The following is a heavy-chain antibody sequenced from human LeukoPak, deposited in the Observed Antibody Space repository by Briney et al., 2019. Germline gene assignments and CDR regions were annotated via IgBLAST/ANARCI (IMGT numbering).Heavy chain of an antibody. CDR1: GFTFRRYA. V-gene: IGHV3-7*01. Sequence: GGSLRLSCAASGFTFRRYAMSWVRQAPGKGLEWVANINQDGTDKYYVDSVKGRFTISRDNAKNSLFLQMNSLRVEDTAVYYCAKLAKYFYGSETYYFFEHWGQGTPVTASS. CDR3: AKLAKYFYGSETYYFFEH. J-gene: IGHJ4*02. CDR2: INQDGTDK. D-gene: IGHD3-10*01.